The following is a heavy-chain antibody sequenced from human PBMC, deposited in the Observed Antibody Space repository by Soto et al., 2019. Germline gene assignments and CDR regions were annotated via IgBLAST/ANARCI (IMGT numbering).Heavy chain of an antibody. V-gene: IGHV3-33*01. CDR3: ARIMCGGDCYDFDY. CDR2: IWYDGSNK. Sequence: QVQLVESGGGVVQPGRSLRLSCAASGFTFSSYGMHWVRQAPGKGLEWVAVIWYDGSNKYSADSVKGRFTISRDNYKNTLYLQMNSLRAEDTAVYYCARIMCGGDCYDFDYWGQGTLVTVSS. J-gene: IGHJ4*02. D-gene: IGHD2-21*02. CDR1: GFTFSSYG.